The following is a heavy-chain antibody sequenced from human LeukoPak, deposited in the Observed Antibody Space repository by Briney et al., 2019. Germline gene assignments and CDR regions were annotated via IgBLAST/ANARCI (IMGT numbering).Heavy chain of an antibody. D-gene: IGHD2-2*01. V-gene: IGHV1-18*01. CDR3: ARDRIGYCSSTSCGAGYFDY. J-gene: IGHJ4*02. CDR1: GYTFSNYG. CDR2: ISAYNGNT. Sequence: ASVKVSCKASGYTFSNYGISWVRQAPGQGLEWMGWISAYNGNTNYAQKLQGRVTMTTDTSTSTAYMELRSLRSDDTAVYYCARDRIGYCSSTSCGAGYFDYWGQGTLVTVSS.